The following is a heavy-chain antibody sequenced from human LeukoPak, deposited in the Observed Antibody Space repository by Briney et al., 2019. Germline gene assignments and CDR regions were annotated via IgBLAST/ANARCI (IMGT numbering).Heavy chain of an antibody. V-gene: IGHV3-48*01. Sequence: GGSLRLSCAASGFTFNNYAMNWVRQAPGKGLEWVSYIKGDSSTTLYADFVKGRFTISRDNAKNSLYLQMDSLRVEDTAVYYCARDRDWAFDAWGQGTMVTVSS. CDR3: ARDRDWAFDA. CDR1: GFTFNNYA. D-gene: IGHD2-21*01. J-gene: IGHJ3*01. CDR2: IKGDSSTT.